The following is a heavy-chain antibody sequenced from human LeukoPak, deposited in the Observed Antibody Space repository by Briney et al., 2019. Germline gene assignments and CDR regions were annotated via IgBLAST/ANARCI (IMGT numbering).Heavy chain of an antibody. V-gene: IGHV3-43D*03. J-gene: IGHJ4*02. CDR3: VKGVGYGDYEYFDY. D-gene: IGHD4-17*01. Sequence: GGSLRLSCAASGFTFSSYAMHWVRQAPGKGLEWVSLISWDGGSTYYADSVKGRFTISRDNSKNSLYLQMNSLRAEDAALYYCVKGVGYGDYEYFDYWGQGTLVTVSS. CDR2: ISWDGGST. CDR1: GFTFSSYA.